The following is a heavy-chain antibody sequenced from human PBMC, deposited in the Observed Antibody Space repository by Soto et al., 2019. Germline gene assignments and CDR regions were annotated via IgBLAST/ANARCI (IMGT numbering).Heavy chain of an antibody. Sequence: SETLSLTCTVSGGSISSSSYYWGWIRQPPGKGLEWIGSIYYSGSTYYNPSLKSRVTISVDTSKNQFSLNLTSVTAADTAVYYCAGRYCTGGSCYRPWGQGTLVTVSS. D-gene: IGHD2-15*01. V-gene: IGHV4-39*01. J-gene: IGHJ4*02. CDR2: IYYSGST. CDR1: GGSISSSSYY. CDR3: AGRYCTGGSCYRP.